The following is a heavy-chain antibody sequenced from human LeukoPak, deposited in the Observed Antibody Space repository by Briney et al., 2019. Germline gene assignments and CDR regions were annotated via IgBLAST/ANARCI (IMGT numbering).Heavy chain of an antibody. CDR1: GFTFSSYA. Sequence: PGGSLRLSCAASGFTFSSYAMNWVRQAPGKGLEWVSAISGTGGSTYYADSVKGRFTISRDNSKNTLYLQMNSLRAEDTAVYYCAKGWYYSSSRDVWAKGPRSPSP. CDR2: ISGTGGST. CDR3: AKGWYYSSSRDV. V-gene: IGHV3-23*01. D-gene: IGHD6-13*01. J-gene: IGHJ6*03.